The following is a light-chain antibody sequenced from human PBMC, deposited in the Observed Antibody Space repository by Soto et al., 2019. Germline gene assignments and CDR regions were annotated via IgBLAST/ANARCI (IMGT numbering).Light chain of an antibody. Sequence: QSALTQPASVSGSPGQSITISCTGTSSDVGGYSYVSWYQQHPGKAPKLVIYGVTYRPSGVSARFSGSKFQNTASLTISGLQAEDEADYYCSSFRSGSVVLFGGGTKLTVL. J-gene: IGLJ3*02. CDR1: SSDVGGYSY. CDR3: SSFRSGSVVL. CDR2: GVT. V-gene: IGLV2-14*01.